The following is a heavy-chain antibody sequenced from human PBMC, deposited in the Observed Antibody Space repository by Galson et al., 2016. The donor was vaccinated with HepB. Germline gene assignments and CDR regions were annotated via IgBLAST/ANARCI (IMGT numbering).Heavy chain of an antibody. CDR2: ISGSGGDT. CDR3: AKGSGRAGYNCVPIES. J-gene: IGHJ4*02. Sequence: SLRLSCAASGFNFNIYDMTWVRQAPGKGLEWVASISGSGGDTYIADSVEGRFTISRDNSKNTVDLQMHSLKVEDTAVYFCAKGSGRAGYNCVPIESWGQGTLVPVSS. CDR1: GFNFNIYD. D-gene: IGHD1-20*01. V-gene: IGHV3-23*01.